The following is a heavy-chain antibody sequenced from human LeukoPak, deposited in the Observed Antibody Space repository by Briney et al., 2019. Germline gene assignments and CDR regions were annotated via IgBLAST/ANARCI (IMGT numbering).Heavy chain of an antibody. CDR1: GYSFTTYW. Sequence: KTGESLKISCKASGYSFTTYWIGWMRQMPGKGLECMGIIYPDDSDTRYSPSFQGQVTISADKSISTAYLQWSSLKASDTAMYYCARLYGSGNLDSPASWFDPWGQGTLVTVSS. D-gene: IGHD3-10*01. J-gene: IGHJ5*02. CDR3: ARLYGSGNLDSPASWFDP. CDR2: IYPDDSDT. V-gene: IGHV5-51*01.